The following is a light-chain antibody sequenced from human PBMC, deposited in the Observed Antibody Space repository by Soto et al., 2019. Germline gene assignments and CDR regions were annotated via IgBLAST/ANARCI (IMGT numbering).Light chain of an antibody. V-gene: IGKV3-11*01. CDR1: QSVNNY. CDR3: QQRSSWPIT. Sequence: EIVLTQSPGTLSLSPGERATLSCRASQSVNNYLGWYQQKPGQAPRLLIYDASNRATGIPARFSGSGAGTDFTLTVSSLEPEDFAVYYCQQRSSWPITFGQGTRLEIK. CDR2: DAS. J-gene: IGKJ5*01.